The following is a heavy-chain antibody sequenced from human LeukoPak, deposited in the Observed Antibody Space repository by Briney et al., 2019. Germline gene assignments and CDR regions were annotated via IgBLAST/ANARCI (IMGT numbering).Heavy chain of an antibody. Sequence: GRSLRLSCAASGFTFSSYGMHWVRQAPGKGLEWVAVISYDGSNKYYADSVKGRFTISRDNSKNTLYLQMNSLRAEDTAVYYCAKEPRTGYYDILSPFDYWGQGTLVTDSS. CDR1: GFTFSSYG. CDR2: ISYDGSNK. D-gene: IGHD3-9*01. CDR3: AKEPRTGYYDILSPFDY. V-gene: IGHV3-30*18. J-gene: IGHJ4*02.